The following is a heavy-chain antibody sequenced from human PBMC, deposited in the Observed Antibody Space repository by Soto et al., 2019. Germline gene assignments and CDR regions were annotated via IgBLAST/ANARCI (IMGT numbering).Heavy chain of an antibody. D-gene: IGHD5-18*01. CDR1: GFTFSSYG. CDR2: ISYDGSNK. Sequence: QVQLVESGGGVVQPGRSLRLSCAASGFTFSSYGMHWVRQAPGKGLEWVAVISYDGSNKYYADSVKGRFTISRDNSKNTLYLQMNSLRAEDTAVYYCAKGLSRIQLWLPFDYWGQGTLVTVSS. V-gene: IGHV3-30*18. CDR3: AKGLSRIQLWLPFDY. J-gene: IGHJ4*02.